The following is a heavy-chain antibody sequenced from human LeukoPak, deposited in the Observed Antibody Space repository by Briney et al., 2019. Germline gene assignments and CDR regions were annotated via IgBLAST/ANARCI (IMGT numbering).Heavy chain of an antibody. CDR2: INPNSGGT. J-gene: IGHJ3*02. CDR1: GYTFTSYY. CDR3: ARADSMSMNAFDI. Sequence: ASVKVSCKASGYTFTSYYMHWVRQAPGQGLEWMGWINPNSGGTNYAQKFQGWVTMTRDTSISTAYMELSRLRSDDTAVYYCARADSMSMNAFDIWGQGTMVTVSS. D-gene: IGHD3-22*01. V-gene: IGHV1-2*04.